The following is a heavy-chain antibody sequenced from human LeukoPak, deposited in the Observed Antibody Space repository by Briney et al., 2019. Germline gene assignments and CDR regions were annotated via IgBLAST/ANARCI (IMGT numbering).Heavy chain of an antibody. CDR3: ARAEGFRVLGWLGSNSFDP. Sequence: EASVKVSCKASGYTFTNYYIHWVRQAPGQGLEWMGVINPSGGGTSYAQRFQGRLTMTSDMSTSTVYMELSSLRSEDTAVYHCARAEGFRVLGWLGSNSFDPWGQGTLVTVSS. CDR2: INPSGGGT. J-gene: IGHJ5*02. CDR1: GYTFTNYY. D-gene: IGHD5-24*01. V-gene: IGHV1-46*01.